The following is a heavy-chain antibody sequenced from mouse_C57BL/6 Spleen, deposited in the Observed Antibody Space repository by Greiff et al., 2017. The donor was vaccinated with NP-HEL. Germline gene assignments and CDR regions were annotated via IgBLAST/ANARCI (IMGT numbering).Heavy chain of an antibody. Sequence: EVQLQQSGPELVKPGAAVKISCKASGYSFTDYNMNWVKQSNGKSLEWIGVINPNYGTTSYNQKFKGKATLTVDQSSSTAYMQLNSLTSEDSAVYYCARSPILDYYGSSYGLDYWGQGTTLTVSS. CDR2: INPNYGTT. J-gene: IGHJ2*01. CDR3: ARSPILDYYGSSYGLDY. D-gene: IGHD1-1*01. V-gene: IGHV1-39*01. CDR1: GYSFTDYN.